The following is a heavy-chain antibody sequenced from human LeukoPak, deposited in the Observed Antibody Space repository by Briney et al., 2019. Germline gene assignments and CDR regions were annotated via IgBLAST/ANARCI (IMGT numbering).Heavy chain of an antibody. V-gene: IGHV1-2*02. J-gene: IGHJ5*02. D-gene: IGHD5-24*01. Sequence: ASVKVSCKASGYTFTGYYMHWVRQAPGQGLEWMGWINPNSGGTNYAQKFQGRVTMTRDTSVSTAYMELSRLRSDDTAVYYCARASEMATMSGTFDPWGQGTLVTVSS. CDR3: ARASEMATMSGTFDP. CDR2: INPNSGGT. CDR1: GYTFTGYY.